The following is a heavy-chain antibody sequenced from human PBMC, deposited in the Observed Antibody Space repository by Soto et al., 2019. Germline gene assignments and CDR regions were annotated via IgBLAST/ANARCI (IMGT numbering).Heavy chain of an antibody. CDR1: GGSISSSSYY. Sequence: TSETLSLTCTVSGGSISSSSYYWGWIRQSPGKGLEWIGSIYYSGSTYYNPSLKSRVTISVDTSKNQFSLKLSSVTAADTAVYYCARHSSLSLRYFPGLGPDRLNWFDPWGQGTLVTVSS. CDR3: ARHSSLSLRYFPGLGPDRLNWFDP. D-gene: IGHD3-9*01. V-gene: IGHV4-39*01. CDR2: IYYSGST. J-gene: IGHJ5*02.